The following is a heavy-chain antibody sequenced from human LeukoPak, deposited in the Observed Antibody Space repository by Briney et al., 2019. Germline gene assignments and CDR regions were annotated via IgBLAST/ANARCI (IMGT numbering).Heavy chain of an antibody. CDR2: IKEDGSEI. CDR3: VTDQTGRHPYFFDY. Sequence: GGSLGLSCAASGFNFSTYWMTWVRHVPGKGLEWVANIKEDGSEIYYVDAVKGRFSISRDNAKTSLYLQMNSLSVAGTAVYYCVTDQTGRHPYFFDYWGQGTLVTVSS. D-gene: IGHD3-10*01. V-gene: IGHV3-7*01. J-gene: IGHJ4*02. CDR1: GFNFSTYW.